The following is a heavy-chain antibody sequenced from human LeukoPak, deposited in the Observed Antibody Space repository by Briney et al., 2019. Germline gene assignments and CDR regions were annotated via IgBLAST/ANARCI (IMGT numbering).Heavy chain of an antibody. CDR2: IIGSGDST. CDR3: AREGVYSNGPFDY. J-gene: IGHJ4*02. D-gene: IGHD5-18*01. CDR1: GFTFSSFA. Sequence: GGSLRLSCAASGFTFSSFAMTWVRQAPGKGLEWVSSIIGSGDSTFYAASVKGRFTISRDNSKNTLYLQTNSLRAEDTAVYYCAREGVYSNGPFDYWGQGTRVTVSS. V-gene: IGHV3-23*01.